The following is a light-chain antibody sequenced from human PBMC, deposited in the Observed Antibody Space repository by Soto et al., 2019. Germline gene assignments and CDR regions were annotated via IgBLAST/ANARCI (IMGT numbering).Light chain of an antibody. J-gene: IGLJ3*02. CDR3: NSYTTSGTWV. Sequence: QSALTQPASVSGSPGQSITISCTGTSSDVGGYNYVSWYQQHPGKAPKLMIYDVSDRPSGVSDRFSGSKSDNTASLTISGLQAEDEADYSCNSYTTSGTWVFGGGTKLTVL. CDR1: SSDVGGYNY. CDR2: DVS. V-gene: IGLV2-14*01.